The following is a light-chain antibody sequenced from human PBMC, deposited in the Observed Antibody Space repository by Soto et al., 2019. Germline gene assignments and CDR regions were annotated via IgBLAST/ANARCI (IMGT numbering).Light chain of an antibody. V-gene: IGKV3-20*01. Sequence: VLTGSARPLPLYPGERAILLCRPSQSVSSSYLAWYQQKPGQAPRLLIYGASSRATGIPDRFSGSGSGTDFTLTISRLEPEDFAVYYCQQYGRKTKEFAQRSKVEIK. CDR3: QQYGRKTKE. CDR2: GAS. J-gene: IGKJ1*01. CDR1: QSVSSSY.